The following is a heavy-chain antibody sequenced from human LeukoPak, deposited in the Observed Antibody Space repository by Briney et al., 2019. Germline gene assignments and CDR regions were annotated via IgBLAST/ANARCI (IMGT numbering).Heavy chain of an antibody. Sequence: GGSLRLSCAASGFTFNSFVMHWVRQAPGKGLEWVALISNDGSKKLYVDSVEGRFTVSRDNSKSTLYLQMNSLRAEDTAVYYGARVYYYGSGSYYPLHMWGRGTMVAVSS. D-gene: IGHD3-10*01. V-gene: IGHV3-30*03. J-gene: IGHJ3*02. CDR1: GFTFNSFV. CDR3: ARVYYYGSGSYYPLHM. CDR2: ISNDGSKK.